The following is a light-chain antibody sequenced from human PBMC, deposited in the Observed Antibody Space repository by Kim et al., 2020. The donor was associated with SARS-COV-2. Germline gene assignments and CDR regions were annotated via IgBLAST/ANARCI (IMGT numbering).Light chain of an antibody. J-gene: IGKJ2*01. CDR1: QSVSSY. V-gene: IGKV3-11*01. CDR2: DAS. Sequence: EIVLTQSPATLSLSPGGRATLSCRASQSVSSYLAWYQQKPGQAPRLLIYDASNRATGIPARFSGSGSGTDFTLTISSLEPEDFAVYYCQQRSNWPRTFGQGTKLEI. CDR3: QQRSNWPRT.